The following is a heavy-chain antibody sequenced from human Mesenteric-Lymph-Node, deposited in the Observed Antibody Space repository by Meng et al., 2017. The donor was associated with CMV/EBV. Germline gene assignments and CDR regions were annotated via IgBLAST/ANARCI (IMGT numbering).Heavy chain of an antibody. J-gene: IGHJ4*02. CDR1: GGSFSGYY. CDR3: ARGSSYDILTGYFDY. V-gene: IGHV4-34*01. Sequence: VPVRQWGAGMLKTSETLSVTCGVYGGSFSGYYWNWIRQSPEKGLEWIGEINHSGSTTYNPSFTSRIIISVDTSTNQISLNMSSVTAADTAVYYCARGSSYDILTGYFDYWGQGALVTVSS. D-gene: IGHD3-9*01. CDR2: INHSGST.